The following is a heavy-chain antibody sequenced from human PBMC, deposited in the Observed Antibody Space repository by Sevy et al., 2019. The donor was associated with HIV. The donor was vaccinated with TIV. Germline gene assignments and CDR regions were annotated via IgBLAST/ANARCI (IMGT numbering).Heavy chain of an antibody. Sequence: SETLSLTCAVSGGSITDKKYYWAWIRQPPGKGLEWIGSISYGRSTYYNPSLQSRVTLSVDTCKNQFSLNLSSVTAADTAKYYCARRVAAAGQGNEYFQHWGRGTLVTVS. V-gene: IGHV4-39*01. J-gene: IGHJ1*01. CDR3: ARRVAAAGQGNEYFQH. D-gene: IGHD6-13*01. CDR1: GGSITDKKYY. CDR2: ISYGRST.